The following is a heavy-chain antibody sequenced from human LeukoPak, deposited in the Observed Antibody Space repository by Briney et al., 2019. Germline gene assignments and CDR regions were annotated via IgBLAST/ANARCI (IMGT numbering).Heavy chain of an antibody. Sequence: RSETLSLTCTVSGGSVSSGSYYWSWIRQPPGKGLEWIGEINHGRSTNYNPSLKSRVTMSVDTSKNQFSLKLSSVTAADTAIYYCARGQFWSGYSIWGQGALVTVSS. CDR2: INHGRST. J-gene: IGHJ4*02. CDR3: ARGQFWSGYSI. CDR1: GGSVSSGSYY. D-gene: IGHD3-3*02. V-gene: IGHV4-39*01.